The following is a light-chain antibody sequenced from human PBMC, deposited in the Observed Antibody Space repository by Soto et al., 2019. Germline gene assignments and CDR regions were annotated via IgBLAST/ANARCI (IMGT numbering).Light chain of an antibody. J-gene: IGLJ1*01. CDR1: SSDVGGYNY. Sequence: QSVLTQPASVSGSPGQSITISCTGTSSDVGGYNYVSWYQQHPGKAPKLMIHDVSNRPSGVSNRFSGSKSGNTASLTISGLQAEDEADYYCSSYTSSSTSVFGTGTKVTVL. V-gene: IGLV2-14*01. CDR2: DVS. CDR3: SSYTSSSTSV.